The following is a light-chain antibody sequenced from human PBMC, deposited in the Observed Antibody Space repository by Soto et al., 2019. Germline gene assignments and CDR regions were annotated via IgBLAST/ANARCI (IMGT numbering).Light chain of an antibody. Sequence: EIVLTQSPGTLSWSPGERATLSCRASQSVSRTYLAWYQQKPVQAPRLLIYATSSRATGIPDRFSGSGSGTDFTLTISRLEPEDFAVYYCQQYGRSGTFGQGTKVDI. J-gene: IGKJ1*01. CDR2: ATS. V-gene: IGKV3-20*01. CDR1: QSVSRTY. CDR3: QQYGRSGT.